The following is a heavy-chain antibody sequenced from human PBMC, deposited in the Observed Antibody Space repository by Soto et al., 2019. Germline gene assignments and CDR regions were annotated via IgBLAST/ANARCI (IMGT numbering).Heavy chain of an antibody. Sequence: GSLRLSCSVSGFTFSAYWMHWVRQVPGKGLTWVSRISDDGSTATYADSVKGRFVISRDNAKNSLYLEMNTLRADDSGLYYCARGPRVSSTGTGAHWGRGTLVTVSS. V-gene: IGHV3-74*01. J-gene: IGHJ4*02. D-gene: IGHD1-1*01. CDR2: ISDDGSTA. CDR1: GFTFSAYW. CDR3: ARGPRVSSTGTGAH.